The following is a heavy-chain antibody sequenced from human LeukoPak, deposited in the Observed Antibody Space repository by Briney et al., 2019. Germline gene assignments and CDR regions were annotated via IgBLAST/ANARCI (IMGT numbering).Heavy chain of an antibody. D-gene: IGHD4-17*01. CDR1: GYSFTSYW. J-gene: IGHJ4*02. CDR2: IHPGDSET. Sequence: GESLKISCKGSGYSFTSYWIGWVRQMPGTGLEYMGIIHPGDSETKYSPSFQGQVTISVDGSRSTAFLQWSSLKASDTAMYYCARLGNYGDYGDYRGQGTLVTVSP. V-gene: IGHV5-51*01. CDR3: ARLGNYGDYGDY.